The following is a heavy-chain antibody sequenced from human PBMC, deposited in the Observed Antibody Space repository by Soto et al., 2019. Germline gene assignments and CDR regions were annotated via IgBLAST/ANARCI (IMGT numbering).Heavy chain of an antibody. D-gene: IGHD6-13*01. CDR1: GFSFSGFA. CDR3: ATESMAAPLPYYFDS. V-gene: IGHV3-48*01. J-gene: IGHJ4*02. CDR2: ISSNNETI. Sequence: GGSLRLSCAAAGFSFSGFATNWVRQAPGQGLEWVSYISSNNETIYYADSVKGRFTISRDTAKNSLYLQMSSLRVEDTAMYYCATESMAAPLPYYFDSWGQGTLVTVSS.